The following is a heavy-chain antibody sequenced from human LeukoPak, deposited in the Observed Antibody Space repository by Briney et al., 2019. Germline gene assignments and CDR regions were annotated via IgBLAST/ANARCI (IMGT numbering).Heavy chain of an antibody. Sequence: SVTLSLTCGVSGVSITSGNWLSWVRQPPGKGLELIGEIYHSGSINYNPPLKSRLTRSGDKSKNQFSLELNSVPAADTAVYYCWHSGYESGLDYWGQGALVPVSS. CDR3: WHSGYESGLDY. CDR1: GVSITSGNW. D-gene: IGHD5-12*01. J-gene: IGHJ4*02. V-gene: IGHV4-4*02. CDR2: IYHSGSI.